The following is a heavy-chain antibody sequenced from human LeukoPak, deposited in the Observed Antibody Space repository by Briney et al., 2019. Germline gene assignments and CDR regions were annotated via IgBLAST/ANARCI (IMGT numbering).Heavy chain of an antibody. J-gene: IGHJ4*02. CDR3: ARIRCGHSGSVCYNH. D-gene: IGHD3-9*01. CDR2: LSHTEGT. CDR1: GVSINDYH. Sequence: SETLSLTCGVFGVSINDYHWSWIRQSPGKGLEWIGELSHTEGTRYNPSLESRVTMSVGTSENQLSLKLIFVTAADTAVYYCARIRCGHSGSVCYNHWGLGTLVTVSS. V-gene: IGHV4-34*01.